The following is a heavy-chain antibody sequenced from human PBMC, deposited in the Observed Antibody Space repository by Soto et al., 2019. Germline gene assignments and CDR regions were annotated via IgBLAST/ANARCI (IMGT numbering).Heavy chain of an antibody. V-gene: IGHV1-8*01. D-gene: IGHD3-16*01. CDR1: GYSFTNND. Sequence: ASVKVSCKASGYSFTNNDVSWVRQATGQGLEWMGWMNPGSGDTGYAQKFQGRVTMTRDISIATAYMELSSLRSDDTAIYYCARMETFGALNWFDPWGQGTLVTVSS. CDR2: MNPGSGDT. CDR3: ARMETFGALNWFDP. J-gene: IGHJ5*02.